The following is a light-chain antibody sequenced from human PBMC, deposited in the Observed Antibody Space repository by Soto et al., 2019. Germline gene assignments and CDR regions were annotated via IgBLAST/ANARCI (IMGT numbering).Light chain of an antibody. CDR1: GSDIAGYNY. CDR2: QVT. CDR3: SSFTSTTSLYV. J-gene: IGLJ1*01. V-gene: IGLV2-14*01. Sequence: QPALAQPASVSGSPGQSITISCTGTGSDIAGYNYVSWFQQHPGKAPKLMMYQVTIRPSGVSNRFSGAKSGNTASLTISGLQAEDEAEYYCSSFTSTTSLYVFGTGTRSPS.